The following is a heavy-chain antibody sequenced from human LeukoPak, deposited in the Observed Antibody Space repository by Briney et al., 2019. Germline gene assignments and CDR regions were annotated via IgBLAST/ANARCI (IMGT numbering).Heavy chain of an antibody. Sequence: PGGSLRLSCAASGFTFSSYSMNWVRQAPGKGLEWVSSISRSSNYKYYADSVKGRFTISRDNSKNTLYLQMNSLRAEDTAVYYCARVMEGGYLFDYWGQGTLVTVSS. CDR2: ISRSSNYK. J-gene: IGHJ4*02. CDR1: GFTFSSYS. D-gene: IGHD1-1*01. CDR3: ARVMEGGYLFDY. V-gene: IGHV3-21*01.